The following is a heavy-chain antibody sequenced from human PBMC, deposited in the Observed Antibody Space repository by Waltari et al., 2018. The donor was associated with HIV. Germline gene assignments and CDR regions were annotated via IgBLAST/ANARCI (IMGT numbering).Heavy chain of an antibody. J-gene: IGHJ6*02. CDR1: GFTFSNHG. Sequence: QVQLVESGGGVVQPGRSLRLSCAASGFTFSNHGMHWLRQAPGKGLEWVAVLSYDGSDKYYADSVRGRFTISIDNSKNTLYLQMNNLRAEDTAVYFCARRGVLTYYYTMDVWGQGTTVTVSS. D-gene: IGHD3-10*01. CDR3: ARRGVLTYYYTMDV. V-gene: IGHV3-33*05. CDR2: LSYDGSDK.